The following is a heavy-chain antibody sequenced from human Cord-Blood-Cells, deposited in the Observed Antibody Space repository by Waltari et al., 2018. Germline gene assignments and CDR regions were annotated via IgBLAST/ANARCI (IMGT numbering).Heavy chain of an antibody. CDR3: ARYLPTTIFGVVIGNWFDP. Sequence: QVQLVQSGAEVKKPGSSVKVSCKASGGTFSSYAISWVRQAPGQGLEWMGRIIPILGIANDAEKFQGRVTITADKSTSTAYMELSSLRSEDTAVYYCARYLPTTIFGVVIGNWFDPWGQGTLVTVSS. V-gene: IGHV1-69*09. J-gene: IGHJ5*02. CDR1: GGTFSSYA. D-gene: IGHD3-3*01. CDR2: IIPILGIA.